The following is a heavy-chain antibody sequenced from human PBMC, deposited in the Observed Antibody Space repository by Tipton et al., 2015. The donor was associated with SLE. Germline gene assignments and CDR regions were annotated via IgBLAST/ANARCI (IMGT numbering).Heavy chain of an antibody. CDR3: ARTKPFYSGYEYDY. CDR2: ISAYNGNT. V-gene: IGHV1-18*01. Sequence: QLVQSGAEVKKPGASVKVSCKASGYTFTSYGISWVRQAPGQGLERMGWISAYNGNTNYAQKLQGRVTMTTDASTSTAYMELRRLRCDETAVYYCARTKPFYSGYEYDYGGHGTLVIVSS. D-gene: IGHD5-12*01. J-gene: IGHJ4*01. CDR1: GYTFTSYG.